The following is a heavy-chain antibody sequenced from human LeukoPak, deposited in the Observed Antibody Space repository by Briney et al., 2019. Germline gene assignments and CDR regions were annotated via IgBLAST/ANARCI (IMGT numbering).Heavy chain of an antibody. D-gene: IGHD2-2*01. J-gene: IGHJ6*04. CDR2: IYHSGST. CDR3: ARDDHIVVVPAAMNSGGYYYYYGMDV. V-gene: IGHV4-4*02. CDR1: GGSISSSNW. Sequence: SETLSLTCAVSGGSISSSNWWSWVRPPPGKGLEWIGEIYHSGSTNYNPSLKSRVTISVDKSKNQFSLKLSSVTAADTAVYYCARDDHIVVVPAAMNSGGYYYYYGMDVWGKGTTVTVSS.